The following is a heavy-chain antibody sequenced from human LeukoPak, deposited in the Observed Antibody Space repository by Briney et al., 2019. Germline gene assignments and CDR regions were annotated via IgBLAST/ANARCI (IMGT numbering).Heavy chain of an antibody. CDR3: AKALEPIVAVVAAKDY. Sequence: GGCLRLSCAASGFTFSSYSTNWVRQAPGKGLEWVSYINSNSSTIYYADSGKGRVTIARDNAKNSLYLQMNSLRAEDTAVYYCAKALEPIVAVVAAKDYWGQGTLVTVSS. V-gene: IGHV3-48*01. CDR1: GFTFSSYS. J-gene: IGHJ4*02. CDR2: INSNSSTI. D-gene: IGHD2-15*01.